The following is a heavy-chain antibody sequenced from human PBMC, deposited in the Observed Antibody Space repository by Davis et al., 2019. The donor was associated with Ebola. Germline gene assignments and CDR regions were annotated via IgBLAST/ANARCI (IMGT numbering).Heavy chain of an antibody. V-gene: IGHV3-30*03. D-gene: IGHD3-22*01. CDR1: GFTFSSYG. Sequence: GESLKISCAASGFTFSSYGMHWVRQAPGKGLEWVAVISYDGSNKYYADSVKGRFTISRDNSKNTLYLQMNSLRAEDTAVYYCARGIVVIGENWFDPWGQGTLVTVSS. CDR3: ARGIVVIGENWFDP. CDR2: ISYDGSNK. J-gene: IGHJ5*02.